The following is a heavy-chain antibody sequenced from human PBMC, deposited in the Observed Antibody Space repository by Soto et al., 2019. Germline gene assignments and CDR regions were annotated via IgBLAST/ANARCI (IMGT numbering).Heavy chain of an antibody. V-gene: IGHV3-49*03. CDR3: TRSQVVVGASDY. CDR1: GFTFGAYA. CDR2: IRSKAYGAKT. D-gene: IGHD1-26*01. J-gene: IGHJ4*02. Sequence: GGSLRLSCTASGFTFGAYAMSWFRQAPGKGLEWVGFIRSKAYGAKTEYAASVKGRFTISRDDSKSIAYLQMNSLKTEDTAVYYCTRSQVVVGASDYWGQGTLVTVSS.